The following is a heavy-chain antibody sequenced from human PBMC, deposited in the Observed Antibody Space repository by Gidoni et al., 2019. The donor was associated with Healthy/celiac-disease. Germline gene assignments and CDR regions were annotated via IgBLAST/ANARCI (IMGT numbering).Heavy chain of an antibody. Sequence: EVQLVQSGAEVNKPGESLRISCKGSGYSFTSYWISWVRQMPGKGLEWMGRIDPSDSYTNYSPSFQGHVTISADKSISTAYLQWSSLKASDTAMYYCARHYYGSGSSNWFDPWGQGTLVTVSS. V-gene: IGHV5-10-1*03. J-gene: IGHJ5*02. D-gene: IGHD3-10*01. CDR3: ARHYYGSGSSNWFDP. CDR1: GYSFTSYW. CDR2: IDPSDSYT.